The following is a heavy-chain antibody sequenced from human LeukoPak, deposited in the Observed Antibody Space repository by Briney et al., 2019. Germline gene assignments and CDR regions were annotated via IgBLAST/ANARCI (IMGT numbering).Heavy chain of an antibody. Sequence: GGSLRLSCAASEFTFSDYYMSWIRQAPGKGLEWVSYISSSGSTIYYADSVKGRFTISRDNAKNSLYLQMNSLRAEDTAVYYCASLAPRYCSSTSCPPFDYWGQGTLVTVSS. V-gene: IGHV3-11*04. CDR1: EFTFSDYY. CDR2: ISSSGSTI. J-gene: IGHJ4*02. D-gene: IGHD2-2*01. CDR3: ASLAPRYCSSTSCPPFDY.